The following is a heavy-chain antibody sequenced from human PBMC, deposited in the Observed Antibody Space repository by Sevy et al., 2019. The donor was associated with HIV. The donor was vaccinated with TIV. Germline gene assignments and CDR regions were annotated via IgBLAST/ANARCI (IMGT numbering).Heavy chain of an antibody. V-gene: IGHV3-30*02. J-gene: IGHJ3*01. CDR3: AKGLGMVQGALLSDDA. Sequence: GSLRLSCAASGFTFSRYGMHWVRQAPGKGLEWVAFIRYDGSTKSYADSVKGRYTISRDNSKNTLYLQMNSLRGEDTSLYYCAKGLGMVQGALLSDDAWGQGTMVTVSS. D-gene: IGHD3-10*01. CDR2: IRYDGSTK. CDR1: GFTFSRYG.